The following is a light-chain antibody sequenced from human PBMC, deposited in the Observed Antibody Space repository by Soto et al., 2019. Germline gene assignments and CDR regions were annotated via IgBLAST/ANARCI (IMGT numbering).Light chain of an antibody. V-gene: IGKV3-20*01. Sequence: EIVLTQSPATLSLSPGERATLSCRASQSVKTFLVWYQQKPGQAPRLLIYGASSRATGIPDRFSGSGSGTDFTLTISRLEPEDFAVYYCQQYGTSSRTFGQGTKVDIK. CDR1: QSVKTF. J-gene: IGKJ1*01. CDR3: QQYGTSSRT. CDR2: GAS.